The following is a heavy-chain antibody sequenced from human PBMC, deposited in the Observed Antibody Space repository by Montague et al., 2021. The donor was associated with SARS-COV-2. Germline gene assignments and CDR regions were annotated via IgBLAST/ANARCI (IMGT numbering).Heavy chain of an antibody. CDR3: ARDVVAAPGTFDY. V-gene: IGHV4-39*02. D-gene: IGHD6-13*01. J-gene: IGHJ4*02. CDR1: GGPVTNTWHY. CDR2: VSYDGST. Sequence: SETLSLTCSVSGGPVTNTWHYWAWIRQPPGKGLEWIGSVSYDGSTYFSPSLKSRVTLSIDTSRNQFSLRLSPVTAADTAVYYCARDVVAAPGTFDYWGRGTLVTVPS.